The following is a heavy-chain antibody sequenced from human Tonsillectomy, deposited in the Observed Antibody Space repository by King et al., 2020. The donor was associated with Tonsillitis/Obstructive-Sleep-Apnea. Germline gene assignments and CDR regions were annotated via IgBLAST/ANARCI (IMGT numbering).Heavy chain of an antibody. D-gene: IGHD2-2*01. CDR1: GFNFNIYA. CDR2: ISYDGSNK. J-gene: IGHJ6*03. V-gene: IGHV3-30*04. Sequence: QLVQSGGGVVQPGGSLRLSCVASGFNFNIYAMHWVRQAPGKGLEWVAVISYDGSNKYYADSVKGRFTISRDNSKNTLHLQMNSLRGEDTAVYYCAREGCSSTSCSYHYYMDVWGKGTTVTVSS. CDR3: AREGCSSTSCSYHYYMDV.